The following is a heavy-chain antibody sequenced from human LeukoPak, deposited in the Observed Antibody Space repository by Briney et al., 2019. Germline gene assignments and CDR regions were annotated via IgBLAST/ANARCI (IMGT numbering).Heavy chain of an antibody. J-gene: IGHJ4*02. V-gene: IGHV4-34*01. CDR3: ARYDYDNSGYGAYLDY. Sequence: SETLSLTCAVYGGSFSGYYWSWIRQPPGKGLEWVAEINHSGGTNYNPSLKSRVTISVDTSKDQFSLKLSSVTAADTALYYCARYDYDNSGYGAYLDYWGQGTLVTVSS. D-gene: IGHD3-22*01. CDR2: INHSGGT. CDR1: GGSFSGYY.